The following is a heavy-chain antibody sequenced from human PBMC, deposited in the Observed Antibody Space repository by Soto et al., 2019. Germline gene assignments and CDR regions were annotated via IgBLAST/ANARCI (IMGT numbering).Heavy chain of an antibody. V-gene: IGHV3-15*01. D-gene: IGHD2-15*01. CDR2: IKSKTDGGTT. J-gene: IGHJ6*03. CDR3: TTGIGCSGGSCYSYYYYMDV. CDR1: GFPFSNAW. Sequence: GGSLRLSCAASGFPFSNAWMSWVRQAPGKGLEWVGRIKSKTDGGTTDYAAPVKGRFTISRDDSKNTLYLQMNSLKTEDTAVYYCTTGIGCSGGSCYSYYYYMDVWGKGTTVTVSS.